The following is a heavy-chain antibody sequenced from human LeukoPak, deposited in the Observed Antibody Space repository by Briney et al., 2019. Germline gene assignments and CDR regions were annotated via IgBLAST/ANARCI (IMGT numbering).Heavy chain of an antibody. J-gene: IGHJ4*02. CDR2: INQDGSEK. V-gene: IGHV3-7*01. CDR1: GFTFSSYW. CDR3: ARDLSGSKASFDY. Sequence: GGSLRLSCAASGFTFSSYWMSWVRQAPGKGLEWVANINQDGSEKYYVDSVKGRFTISRDNAKKSLYLQMNSLRAEDTAVYYCARDLSGSKASFDYWGQGTLVAVSS. D-gene: IGHD6-19*01.